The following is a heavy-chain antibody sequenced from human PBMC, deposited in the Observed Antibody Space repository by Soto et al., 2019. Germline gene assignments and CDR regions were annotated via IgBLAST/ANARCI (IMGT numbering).Heavy chain of an antibody. D-gene: IGHD1-1*01. CDR3: VRDGTKTLRDWFAP. V-gene: IGHV4-4*07. CDR2: IYATGTT. J-gene: IGHJ5*02. Sequence: SETLSLTCTVSGASISGFYWSWIRKSAGKGLEWIGRIYATGTTDYNPSLKSRVMMSVDTSKKQFSLKLRSVTAADTAVYYCVRDGTKTLRDWFAPWGQGISVTVSS. CDR1: GASISGFY.